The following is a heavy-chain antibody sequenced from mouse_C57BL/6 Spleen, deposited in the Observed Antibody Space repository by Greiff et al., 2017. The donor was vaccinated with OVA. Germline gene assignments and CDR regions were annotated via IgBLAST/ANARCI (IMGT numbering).Heavy chain of an antibody. CDR1: GYAFSSSW. J-gene: IGHJ3*01. CDR3: AREGDGYYWFAY. V-gene: IGHV1-82*01. D-gene: IGHD2-3*01. Sequence: QVQLQQSGPELVKPGASVKISCKASGYAFSSSWMNWVKQRPGKGLEWIGRIYPGDGDTKYNGKFKGKATLTADKSSSTAYMQLSSLTSEDSAVYFCAREGDGYYWFAYWGQGTLVTVSA. CDR2: IYPGDGDT.